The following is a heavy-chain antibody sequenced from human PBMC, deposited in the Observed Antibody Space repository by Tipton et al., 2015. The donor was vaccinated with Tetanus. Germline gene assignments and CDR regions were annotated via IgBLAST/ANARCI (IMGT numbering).Heavy chain of an antibody. J-gene: IGHJ4*02. D-gene: IGHD3-3*01. CDR3: ARIHDFLSGHFDF. CDR1: GGSVSSGSYY. Sequence: TLSLTYTVFGGSVSSGSYYWAWIRQPPGKGLEYIGYILYGASTHYNPSLKSRVTVSADPSQNQFSLKLSSVTAADTAVYYCARIHDFLSGHFDFWGQGTLVTVSS. CDR2: ILYGAST. V-gene: IGHV4-61*01.